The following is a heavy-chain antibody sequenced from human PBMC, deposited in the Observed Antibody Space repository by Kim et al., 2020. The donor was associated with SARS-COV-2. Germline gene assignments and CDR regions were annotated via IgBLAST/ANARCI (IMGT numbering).Heavy chain of an antibody. CDR1: GFTFSSYS. V-gene: IGHV3-21*01. Sequence: GGSLRLSCAASGFTFSSYSMNWVRQAPGKGLEWVSSISSSSSYIYNADSVKGRFTISRDNAKNSLYLQMNSLRAEDTAVYYCARDKYNSSWYNWFAPWGQGTLFTVSS. CDR3: ARDKYNSSWYNWFAP. D-gene: IGHD6-13*01. J-gene: IGHJ5*02. CDR2: ISSSSSYI.